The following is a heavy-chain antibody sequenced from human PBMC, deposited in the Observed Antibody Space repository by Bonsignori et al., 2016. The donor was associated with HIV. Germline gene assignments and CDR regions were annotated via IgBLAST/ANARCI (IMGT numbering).Heavy chain of an antibody. J-gene: IGHJ4*02. CDR3: ASQSSYYYDSSGYYYFDY. V-gene: IGHV1-69*10. Sequence: WVRQAPGQGLEWMGGIIPILGIANYAQKFQGRVTITADESTSTAYMELSSLRSEDTAVYYCASQSSYYYDSSGYYYFDYWGQGTLVTVSS. CDR2: IIPILGIA. D-gene: IGHD3-22*01.